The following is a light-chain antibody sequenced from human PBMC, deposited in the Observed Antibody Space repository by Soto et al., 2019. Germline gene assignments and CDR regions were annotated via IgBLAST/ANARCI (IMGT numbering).Light chain of an antibody. CDR2: NVY. J-gene: IGLJ1*01. CDR1: SSDVGAYNF. V-gene: IGLV2-14*03. CDR3: SAYTGSRTYV. Sequence: QSALTQPASVSGSPGQSITISCTGTSSDVGAYNFVSWHQQHPGKAPKLMLYNVYDRPSGISYRFSGSKSGNTASLTISGLQGEDEADYYCSAYTGSRTYVFGTGTKVTVL.